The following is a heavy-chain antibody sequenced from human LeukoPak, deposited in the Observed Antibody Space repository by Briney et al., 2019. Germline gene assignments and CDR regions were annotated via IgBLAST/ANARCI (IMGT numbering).Heavy chain of an antibody. CDR3: ARRKGLGYCSSTSCYSWRGYYYYGMDV. V-gene: IGHV4-34*01. Sequence: SETLSLTCAVYGGSFSGYYWSWIRQPPGKGLEWIGEINHSGSTNYNPSLKSRVTISVDTSKNQFSLKLSSVTAADTAVYYCARRKGLGYCSSTSCYSWRGYYYYGMDVWGQGTTVTVSS. CDR1: GGSFSGYY. CDR2: INHSGST. D-gene: IGHD2-2*01. J-gene: IGHJ6*02.